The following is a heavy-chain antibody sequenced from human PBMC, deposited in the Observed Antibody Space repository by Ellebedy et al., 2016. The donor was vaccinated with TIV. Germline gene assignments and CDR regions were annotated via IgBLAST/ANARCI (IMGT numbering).Heavy chain of an antibody. D-gene: IGHD3-16*01. J-gene: IGHJ4*02. V-gene: IGHV3-30-3*01. CDR3: ARDLGY. Sequence: GESLKISXAASGFTFSSYAMHWVRQAPGKGLEWVAVISYDGSNKYYADSVKGRFTISRDNSKNTLYLQMNSLRAEDTAVYYCARDLGYWGQGTLVTVSS. CDR1: GFTFSSYA. CDR2: ISYDGSNK.